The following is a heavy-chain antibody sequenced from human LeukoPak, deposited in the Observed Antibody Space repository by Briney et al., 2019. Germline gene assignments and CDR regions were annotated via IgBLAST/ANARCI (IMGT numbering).Heavy chain of an antibody. CDR3: AKDFSYYASSGSGPDY. Sequence: PGGSLRPSCAASGFPFSSYGMHWVRQAPGRGLEWVAIIWYDGSNKYYADSVKGRFTISRDNSKNTLYLQMNSLRAEDTAVYYCAKDFSYYASSGSGPDYWGQGTLVTVSS. CDR1: GFPFSSYG. D-gene: IGHD3-22*01. J-gene: IGHJ4*02. CDR2: IWYDGSNK. V-gene: IGHV3-33*06.